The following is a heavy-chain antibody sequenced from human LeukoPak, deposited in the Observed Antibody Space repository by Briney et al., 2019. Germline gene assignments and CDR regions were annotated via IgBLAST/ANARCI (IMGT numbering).Heavy chain of an antibody. J-gene: IGHJ4*02. V-gene: IGHV6-1*01. CDR3: ARDLDSPYSSPYYFDY. CDR1: GGSVSSNSAA. Sequence: SQTLSLTCAISGGSVSSNSAAWNWIRQSPSRGLEWLGRTYYRSKWYNDYAVSVKSRITINPDTSKNQFSLQLNSVTPEDTAVYYCARDLDSPYSSPYYFDYWGQGTLVTVSS. D-gene: IGHD6-19*01. CDR2: TYYRSKWYN.